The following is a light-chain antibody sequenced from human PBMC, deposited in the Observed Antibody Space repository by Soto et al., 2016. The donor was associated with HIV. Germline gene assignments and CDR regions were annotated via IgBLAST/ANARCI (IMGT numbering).Light chain of an antibody. Sequence: DIQLTQSPSFLSASVGDRITITCRASQGISSYLAWYQQKPGKAPKLLIYDVSTLQSGVPSRFSGSGSGTEFTLTISSLQPDDFATYYCQQYNSYPWTFGQGSKVEIK. CDR2: DVS. CDR3: QQYNSYPWT. J-gene: IGKJ1*01. V-gene: IGKV1-9*01. CDR1: QGISSY.